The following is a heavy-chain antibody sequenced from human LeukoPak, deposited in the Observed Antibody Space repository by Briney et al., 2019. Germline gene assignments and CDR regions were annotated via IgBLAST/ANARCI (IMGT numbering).Heavy chain of an antibody. CDR2: INHSGST. D-gene: IGHD5-18*01. CDR1: GGSFSGYY. Sequence: PSETLSLTCAVYGGSFSGYYWSWIRQPPGKGLEWIGEINHSGSTNYNPSLKSRVTISVDTSKNQFSLKLSSVTAADTAVYYCARGDSYGLYYFDYWGQGTLVTVSS. CDR3: ARGDSYGLYYFDY. V-gene: IGHV4-34*01. J-gene: IGHJ4*02.